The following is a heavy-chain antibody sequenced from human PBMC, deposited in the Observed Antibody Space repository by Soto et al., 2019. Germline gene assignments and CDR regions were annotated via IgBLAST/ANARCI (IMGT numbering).Heavy chain of an antibody. J-gene: IGHJ6*02. V-gene: IGHV1-46*01. CDR3: ASGGRIAARHSYYGMDV. Sequence: ASVKVSCKASGYTFTSYYMHWVRQAPGQGLEWMGIINPRGGSTSNAQKFQGRVTMTRDTSTSAVYMELKSLRSEDTAVYYCASGGRIAARHSYYGMDVWGQGTTVTVSS. CDR2: INPRGGST. D-gene: IGHD6-6*01. CDR1: GYTFTSYY.